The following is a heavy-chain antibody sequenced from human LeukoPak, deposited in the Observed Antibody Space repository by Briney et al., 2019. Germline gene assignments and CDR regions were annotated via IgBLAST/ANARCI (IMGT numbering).Heavy chain of an antibody. V-gene: IGHV4-39*07. CDR3: AREVRLWFGVRYYYYYMDV. J-gene: IGHJ6*03. D-gene: IGHD3-10*01. CDR1: GGSISSGSYY. Sequence: SQTLSLTCTVSGGSISSGSYYWSWIRQPPGKGLEWIGEINHSGSTNYNPSLKSRVTISVDTSKNQFSLKLSSVTAADTAVYYCAREVRLWFGVRYYYYYMDVWGKGTTVTVSS. CDR2: INHSGST.